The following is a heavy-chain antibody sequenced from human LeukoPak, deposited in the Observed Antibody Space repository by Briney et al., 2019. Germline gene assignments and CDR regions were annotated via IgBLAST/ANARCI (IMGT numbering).Heavy chain of an antibody. J-gene: IGHJ6*03. V-gene: IGHV3-13*01. CDR2: IGTAGDT. D-gene: IGHD6-13*01. CDR3: ARGSSSWYDYYYYMDV. Sequence: PGGSLRLSCAASGFTFSSYDMHWVRQATGEGLEWVSAIGTAGDTYYPGSVKGRFTISRENAKNSLYLQMNSLRAGDTAVYYCARGSSSWYDYYYYMDVWGKGTTVTVSS. CDR1: GFTFSSYD.